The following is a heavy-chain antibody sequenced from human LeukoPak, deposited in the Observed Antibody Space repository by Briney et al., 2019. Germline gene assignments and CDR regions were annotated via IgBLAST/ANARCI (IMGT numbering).Heavy chain of an antibody. CDR2: MNPNSGNT. CDR1: GYTFTSYD. Sequence: ASVKVSCKASGYTFTSYDINWVRQATGQGLEWMGWMNPNSGNTGYAQKFQGRVTITRSTSISTAYMELSSLRSEDTAVYYGARGLVVPAARAMDVWGKGTTVTVSS. D-gene: IGHD2-2*01. V-gene: IGHV1-8*03. J-gene: IGHJ6*04. CDR3: ARGLVVPAARAMDV.